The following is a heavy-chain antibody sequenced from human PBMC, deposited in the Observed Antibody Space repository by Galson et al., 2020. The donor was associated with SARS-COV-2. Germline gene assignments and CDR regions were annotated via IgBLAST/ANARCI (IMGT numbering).Heavy chain of an antibody. J-gene: IGHJ3*02. V-gene: IGHV4-39*01. CDR3: ARHLLWFGEFNLDAFDI. D-gene: IGHD3-10*01. CDR2: IYYSGST. CDR1: GGSISSSSYY. Sequence: SETLSLTCTVSGGSISSSSYYWGWIRQPPGKGLEWIGSIYYSGSTYYNPSLQSRVTISVDTSKNQFSLKLSSVTAADTAVYYCARHLLWFGEFNLDAFDIWGQGTMVTVSS.